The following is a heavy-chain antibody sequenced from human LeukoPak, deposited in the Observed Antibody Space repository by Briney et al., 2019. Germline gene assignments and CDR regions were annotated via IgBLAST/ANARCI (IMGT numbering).Heavy chain of an antibody. CDR2: IYPNSGGT. J-gene: IGHJ4*02. CDR1: GYTFTGYY. Sequence: GASVKVSCKASGYTFTGYYMHWVRQAPGQGLEWMGWIYPNSGGTNYAQKFQGRVTMTRDTSISTAYMELSRLRSDDAAVYYCARVVDDWDYFDYWGQGTLVTVSS. CDR3: ARVVDDWDYFDY. D-gene: IGHD2-15*01. V-gene: IGHV1-2*02.